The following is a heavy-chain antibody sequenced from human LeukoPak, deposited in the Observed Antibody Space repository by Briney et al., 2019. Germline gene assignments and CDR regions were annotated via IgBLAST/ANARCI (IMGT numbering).Heavy chain of an antibody. V-gene: IGHV1-2*02. CDR1: GYTFTGYY. CDR3: ARVPIAAAEDWFDP. CDR2: INPNRGGT. Sequence: GASVKVSCKASGYTFTGYYMHWVRQAPGQGLEWMGWINPNRGGTNYAQKFQGRVTMTRDTSISTAYMELSRLRSDDTAVYYCARVPIAAAEDWFDPWGQGTLVTVSS. J-gene: IGHJ5*02. D-gene: IGHD6-13*01.